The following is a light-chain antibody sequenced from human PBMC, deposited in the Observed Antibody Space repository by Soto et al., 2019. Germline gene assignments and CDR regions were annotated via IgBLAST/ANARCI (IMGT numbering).Light chain of an antibody. CDR2: DVS. V-gene: IGKV3-15*01. J-gene: IGKJ5*01. CDR1: QGVTTN. CDR3: QQYNNWPFS. Sequence: EIVLTQSPVTLSVSPGERVTLSCRAGQGVTTNFAWYQQKSGQSPRLLIYDVSSRATGVPSRFSGTGSETDFTLTISGLQSEDSAIYFCQQYNNWPFSFGQGTRLEI.